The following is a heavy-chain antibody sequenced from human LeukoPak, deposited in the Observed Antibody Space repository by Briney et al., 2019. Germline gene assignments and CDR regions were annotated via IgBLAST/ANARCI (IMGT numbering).Heavy chain of an antibody. CDR2: ISYDGSNK. J-gene: IGHJ4*02. Sequence: PGRSLRLSCAASGFTFSSYGMHWVRQAPSKGLEWVAVISYDGSNKYYADSVKGRFTISRDNSKNTLYLQMNSLRAEDTAVYYCAKDRSGWYLDRRNLFDYWGQGTLVTVSS. V-gene: IGHV3-30*18. CDR3: AKDRSGWYLDRRNLFDY. CDR1: GFTFSSYG. D-gene: IGHD6-19*01.